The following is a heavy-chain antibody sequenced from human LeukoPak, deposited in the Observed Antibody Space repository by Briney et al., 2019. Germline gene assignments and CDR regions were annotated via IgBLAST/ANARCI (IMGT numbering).Heavy chain of an antibody. CDR1: GYSISSDYY. D-gene: IGHD5-24*01. Sequence: PSETLSLTCTVSGYSISSDYYWGWVRQPPGKGLEWIGSIYHSGSTYYNPSLKSRVTISVDTSKNQFSLKLTSVTAADTAVYYCARGGGMGHYYYYMDVWGKGTTVTISS. J-gene: IGHJ6*03. V-gene: IGHV4-38-2*02. CDR2: IYHSGST. CDR3: ARGGGMGHYYYYMDV.